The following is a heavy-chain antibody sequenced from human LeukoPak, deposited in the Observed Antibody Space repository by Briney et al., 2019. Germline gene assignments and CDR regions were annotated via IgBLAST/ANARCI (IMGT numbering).Heavy chain of an antibody. V-gene: IGHV4-30-4*01. CDR3: ARARRSSGYYHFDY. CDR1: GGPIRSGDNY. Sequence: SETLSLTCTVSGGPIRSGDNYWSWIRQPPGKGLEWIGYIYYSGSTYYNPSLKSRLTISEDTSKNQFSLKLTSVTAADTAVYFCARARRSSGYYHFDYWGQGTLVTVSS. CDR2: IYYSGST. J-gene: IGHJ4*02. D-gene: IGHD3-22*01.